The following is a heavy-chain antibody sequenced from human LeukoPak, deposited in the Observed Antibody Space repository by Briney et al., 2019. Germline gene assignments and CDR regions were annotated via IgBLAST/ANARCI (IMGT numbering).Heavy chain of an antibody. D-gene: IGHD3-10*01. CDR3: AASMIWGDRFEF. CDR1: GFTFSSYA. J-gene: IGHJ4*02. V-gene: IGHV3-66*01. Sequence: GGSLRLSCAASGFTFSSYAMSWVRQAPGKGLQWVSVIYTGGTTYHADSVRGRFTISRDISKNTVYLQMNNLRVEDSAVYYCAASMIWGDRFEFWGQGTLLTVSS. CDR2: IYTGGTT.